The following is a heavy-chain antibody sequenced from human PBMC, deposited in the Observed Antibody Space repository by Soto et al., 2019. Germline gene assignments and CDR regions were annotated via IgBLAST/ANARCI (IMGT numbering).Heavy chain of an antibody. CDR2: IWYDGSNK. D-gene: IGHD6-13*01. J-gene: IGHJ3*02. V-gene: IGHV3-33*01. CDR1: GFTFSRYG. CDR3: ARDLRSSSWLDAFDI. Sequence: QVQLVESGGGVVQPGRSLRLSCAASGFTFSRYGMHWVRQAPGKGLEWVAVIWYDGSNKYYADSVKGRFTISRDNSKNTLYLQMNSLRAEDTAVYYCARDLRSSSWLDAFDIWGQGTMVTVSS.